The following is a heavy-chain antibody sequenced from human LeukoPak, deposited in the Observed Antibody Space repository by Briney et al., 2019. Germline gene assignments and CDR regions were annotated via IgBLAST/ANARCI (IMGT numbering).Heavy chain of an antibody. CDR2: INPNSGGT. CDR3: AFEYSSSVNWFDP. J-gene: IGHJ5*02. D-gene: IGHD6-6*01. Sequence: ASVKVSCKASGYTFTGYYMHWVRQAPGQGLEWMGWINPNSGGTNYAQKFQGRVTMTRDTSISTAYMELSRLRSDDTAVYYCAFEYSSSVNWFDPWGQGTLVTVSS. V-gene: IGHV1-2*02. CDR1: GYTFTGYY.